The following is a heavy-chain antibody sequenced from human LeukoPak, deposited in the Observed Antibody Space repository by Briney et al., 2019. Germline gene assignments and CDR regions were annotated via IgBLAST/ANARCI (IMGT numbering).Heavy chain of an antibody. D-gene: IGHD1-1*01. J-gene: IGHJ3*02. V-gene: IGHV3-21*01. CDR3: ARDLPGELGRGVFDI. CDR2: ISVTTTFI. Sequence: GGSLRLSCAASGFNLSNYNMNWVRQVPGKGLEWVSSISVTTTFIYYADSVKGRFTISRDNAKNSLYLQMNTLRVDDTAVYYCARDLPGELGRGVFDIWGQGTMVTVSS. CDR1: GFNLSNYN.